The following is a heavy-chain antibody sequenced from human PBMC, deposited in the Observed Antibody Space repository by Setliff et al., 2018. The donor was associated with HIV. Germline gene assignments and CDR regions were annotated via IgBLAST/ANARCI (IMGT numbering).Heavy chain of an antibody. CDR3: ARLRSELGVFDY. CDR1: GGSINTY. CDR2: AYHSGST. V-gene: IGHV4-59*08. Sequence: PSETLSLTCTVSGGSINTYWSWIRQPPGKGLEWIGYAYHSGSTNYNPSLKSRVTISVDTSKNQFSMKLRSVTAADTAVYYCARLRSELGVFDYWVQGTLVTVSS. D-gene: IGHD1-26*01. J-gene: IGHJ4*02.